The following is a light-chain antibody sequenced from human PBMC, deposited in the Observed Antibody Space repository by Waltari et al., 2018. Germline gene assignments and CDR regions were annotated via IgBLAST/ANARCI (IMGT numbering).Light chain of an antibody. CDR3: QQSYGTPPNG. Sequence: DIQMTQSPSSLSASIGDRVTITCRTSRSINSFLNWYQQKPGKAPKPLFYAASNLQTDFPSRFSGSGSGTEYTLTISSLQPEDFATYYCQQSYGTPPNGFGQGTRLDI. J-gene: IGKJ5*01. CDR1: RSINSF. V-gene: IGKV1-39*01. CDR2: AAS.